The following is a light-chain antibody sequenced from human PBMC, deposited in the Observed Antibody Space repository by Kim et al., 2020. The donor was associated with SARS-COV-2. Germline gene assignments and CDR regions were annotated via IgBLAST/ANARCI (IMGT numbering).Light chain of an antibody. CDR2: AAS. CDR1: QTVNKY. Sequence: VGDRVTISCRASQTVNKYVNWYQHKAGKAPKLLIYAASKLLSGVPSRFSGSGAGTDFTLTITSRRPEEFGTYSCQQTYSFPQITCGRGTRLDIK. CDR3: QQTYSFPQIT. V-gene: IGKV1-39*01. J-gene: IGKJ5*01.